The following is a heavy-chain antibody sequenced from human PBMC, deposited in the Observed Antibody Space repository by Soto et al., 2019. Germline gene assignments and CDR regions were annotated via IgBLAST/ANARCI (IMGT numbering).Heavy chain of an antibody. CDR1: GFTFSDHS. V-gene: IGHV3-11*06. J-gene: IGHJ6*02. Sequence: QVQLVESGGGLVKPGGSLRLYCAASGFTFSDHSMSWVRQAPGMGLEWVSDISSSSYYTNYADSVKGRFTISRDNAKNTLYLQMNSLRVEDTAVYYCARPPVTAAAGTLSGMDVWGQGTTVIVSS. D-gene: IGHD6-13*01. CDR3: ARPPVTAAAGTLSGMDV. CDR2: ISSSSYYT.